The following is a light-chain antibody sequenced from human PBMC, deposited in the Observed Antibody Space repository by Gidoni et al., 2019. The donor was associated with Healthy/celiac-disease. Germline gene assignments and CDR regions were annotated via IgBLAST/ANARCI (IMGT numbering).Light chain of an antibody. V-gene: IGKV3-15*01. Sequence: EIVMTQSPATLSVSPGERATLSCRASQRGSSNLAWYQQKPGQAPRLLIDGASTRATGIPARFSGSGSGTEFTLTISSLQSEDFAVYYCQQYNNWPPLTFGGGTKVESK. J-gene: IGKJ4*01. CDR1: QRGSSN. CDR3: QQYNNWPPLT. CDR2: GAS.